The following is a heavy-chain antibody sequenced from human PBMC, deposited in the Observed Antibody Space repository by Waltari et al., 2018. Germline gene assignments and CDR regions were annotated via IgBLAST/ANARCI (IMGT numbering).Heavy chain of an antibody. Sequence: QVQLQESGPGLVKPSQPLSLTCPVSGGSISSGRYYWSWIRQPAGKGLEWIGRIYTRGGTNDNPSLKGRVTISVDTSKNQFSVKLSSVTAADTAVYYCARMVSWYSSSFDAVDIWGQGTMVTVSS. CDR1: GGSISSGRYY. V-gene: IGHV4-61*02. D-gene: IGHD6-6*01. J-gene: IGHJ3*02. CDR2: IYTRGGT. CDR3: ARMVSWYSSSFDAVDI.